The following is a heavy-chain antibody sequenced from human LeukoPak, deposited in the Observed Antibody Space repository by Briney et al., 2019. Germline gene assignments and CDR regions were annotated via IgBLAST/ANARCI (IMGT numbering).Heavy chain of an antibody. Sequence: AASVKVSCKASGYTFTGYYTHWVRQAPGQGLEWMGWINPNSGGTNYAQKFQGRVTMTRDTSISTAYMELRRLRSDDTAVYYCARGYLYYYDVSGYPFDYWGQGTLVTVSS. CDR2: INPNSGGT. CDR3: ARGYLYYYDVSGYPFDY. D-gene: IGHD3-22*01. J-gene: IGHJ4*02. V-gene: IGHV1-2*02. CDR1: GYTFTGYY.